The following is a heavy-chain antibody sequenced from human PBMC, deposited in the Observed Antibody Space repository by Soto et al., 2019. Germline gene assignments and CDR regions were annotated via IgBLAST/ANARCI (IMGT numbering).Heavy chain of an antibody. CDR3: ARDLTVPAKQWLAYFDY. J-gene: IGHJ4*02. Sequence: QVQLVESGGGVVQPGRSLRLSCAASGFNFSSYAMHWVRQAPGKGLEWVAVISYDGSNKYYADSVKGRFTISRDNSKNTLYLQMNSLRAEDTAVYYCARDLTVPAKQWLAYFDYWGQGTLVTVSS. CDR2: ISYDGSNK. D-gene: IGHD6-19*01. V-gene: IGHV3-30-3*01. CDR1: GFNFSSYA.